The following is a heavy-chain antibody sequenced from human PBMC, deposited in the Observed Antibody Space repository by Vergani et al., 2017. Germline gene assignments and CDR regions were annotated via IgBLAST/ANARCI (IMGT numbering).Heavy chain of an antibody. J-gene: IGHJ6*02. CDR3: ERVSLYCSGGSCYSYGLDV. D-gene: IGHD2-15*01. CDR1: GFTFNNYW. Sequence: EVQLVESGGGLVQPGGSLRLSCAASGFTFNNYWMSWVRQAPGKGLEWVANIKQDGSQIYYVGSVKGRFTISRDNAEKSLYIQMNSLSAEDTAVYYCERVSLYCSGGSCYSYGLDVWGQGTTVTVSS. CDR2: IKQDGSQI. V-gene: IGHV3-7*01.